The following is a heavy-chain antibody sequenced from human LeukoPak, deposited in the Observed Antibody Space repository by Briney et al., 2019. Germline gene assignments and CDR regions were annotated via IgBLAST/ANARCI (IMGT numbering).Heavy chain of an antibody. CDR3: ARDLGVWETYRFSLLS. J-gene: IGHJ5*02. D-gene: IGHD3-16*02. CDR1: GYTFNIYY. Sequence: GASVKVSCKASGYTFNIYYMHWARQVPGQRLECMGYINPNRGGTKYAQNFQGRVTMTRDTSISTVYMELDSLRSDDTAVYYCARDLGVWETYRFSLLSWGQGTLVTVSS. V-gene: IGHV1-2*02. CDR2: INPNRGGT.